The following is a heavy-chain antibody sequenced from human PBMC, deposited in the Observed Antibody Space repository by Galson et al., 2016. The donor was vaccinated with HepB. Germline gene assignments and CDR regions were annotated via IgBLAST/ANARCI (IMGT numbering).Heavy chain of an antibody. CDR1: GFTFSIHD. D-gene: IGHD2-2*01. V-gene: IGHV3-13*01. Sequence: SLRLSCAASGFTFSIHDMHWVRQATGKGLEWVSAIETSGATYYPDSVKGRFTISRENGKNSLYLQMDSLRAGDTAVYYCTRGKSLWTMPWNYGLDVWDKGTTVTVSS. CDR2: IETSGAT. J-gene: IGHJ6*04. CDR3: TRGKSLWTMPWNYGLDV.